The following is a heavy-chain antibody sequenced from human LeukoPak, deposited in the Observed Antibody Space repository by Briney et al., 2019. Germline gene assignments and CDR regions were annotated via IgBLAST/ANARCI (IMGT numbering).Heavy chain of an antibody. Sequence: PSETLSLTCAVYGGSFSGYYWSWIRQPPGKGLEWIGEINHSGSTNYNPSLKSRVTISVDTSKNQFSLKLSSVTAADTAVYYCARLRGVQLERRWFDPWGQGTLVTVSS. J-gene: IGHJ5*02. D-gene: IGHD1-1*01. CDR3: ARLRGVQLERRWFDP. V-gene: IGHV4-34*01. CDR2: INHSGST. CDR1: GGSFSGYY.